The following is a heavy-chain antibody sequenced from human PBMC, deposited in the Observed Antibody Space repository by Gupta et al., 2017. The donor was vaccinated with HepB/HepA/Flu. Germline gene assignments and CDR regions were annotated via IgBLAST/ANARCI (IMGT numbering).Heavy chain of an antibody. CDR1: GLTLSNSA. CDR2: ISSNGGST. CDR3: ARWGLYISSSRFDY. D-gene: IGHD6-6*01. Sequence: EVRLVESGGNLVQAGGSLRLSCAPSGLTLSNSAMHGVRQAPGKGLEYVSAISSNGGSTYYANSVKGRFTVSRDNSKNTLYLQMGSLRAEDMAVYYCARWGLYISSSRFDYWGQGTLVTVSS. J-gene: IGHJ4*02. V-gene: IGHV3-64*01.